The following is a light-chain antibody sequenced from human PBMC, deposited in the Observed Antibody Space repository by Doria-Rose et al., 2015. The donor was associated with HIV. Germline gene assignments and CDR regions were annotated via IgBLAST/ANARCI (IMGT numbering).Light chain of an antibody. Sequence: DIVMTQSSGTLSLSQGARATLSCRASQSFSSTYLAWYQQKPGQAPSLLIYDGSTRATGIPDRFSASGSGTDFTLTINRLEPEDFALYYCHQYGTSWTFGQGTKVEI. V-gene: IGKV3-20*01. CDR3: HQYGTSWT. CDR2: DGS. J-gene: IGKJ1*01. CDR1: QSFSSTY.